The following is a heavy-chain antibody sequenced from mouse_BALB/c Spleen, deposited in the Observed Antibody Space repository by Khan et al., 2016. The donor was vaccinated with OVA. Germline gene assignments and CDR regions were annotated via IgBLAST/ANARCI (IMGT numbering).Heavy chain of an antibody. J-gene: IGHJ3*01. Sequence: VQLQQSGAELARPGASVKMSCKASGYTFTSYTIHWIKQRPGQGLEWIGYINPSSGYTNYNQKFKDKAALTADKSSTTAYMQLSSLNSDDYADDYGARDGAYYRNDGWFAYWGQGTLVTVSA. CDR2: INPSSGYT. CDR3: ARDGAYYRNDGWFAY. V-gene: IGHV1-4*01. D-gene: IGHD2-14*01. CDR1: GYTFTSYT.